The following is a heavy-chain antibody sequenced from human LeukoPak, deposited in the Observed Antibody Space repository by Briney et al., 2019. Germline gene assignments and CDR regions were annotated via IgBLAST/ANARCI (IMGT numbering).Heavy chain of an antibody. V-gene: IGHV3-74*01. J-gene: IGHJ4*02. CDR2: LGTDGSSP. CDR3: GRVHYYDTSAEVD. CDR1: GFNFRNYW. Sequence: GWSLRLSCAASGFNFRNYWMHWVRQVPGKGLVWVSRLGTDGSSPTYADSVKGRFSISRDNAKNTLYLQMNSLRVEDTAVYYCGRVHYYDTSAEVDWGQGTLVTVSS. D-gene: IGHD3-22*01.